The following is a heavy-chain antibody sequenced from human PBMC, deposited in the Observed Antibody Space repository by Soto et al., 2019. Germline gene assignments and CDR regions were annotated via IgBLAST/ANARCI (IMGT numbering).Heavy chain of an antibody. Sequence: GTLALTCTVSSGSFSGYYWSWIRPPPGKGLEWIGEINHSGSTNYNPSLKSRVTISVDTSKNQFSLKLSSVTAADTAVYYCARDRQWLVLGYYYYGMDVWGQGTTVTV. CDR3: ARDRQWLVLGYYYYGMDV. CDR1: SGSFSGYY. V-gene: IGHV4-34*01. J-gene: IGHJ6*02. D-gene: IGHD6-19*01. CDR2: INHSGST.